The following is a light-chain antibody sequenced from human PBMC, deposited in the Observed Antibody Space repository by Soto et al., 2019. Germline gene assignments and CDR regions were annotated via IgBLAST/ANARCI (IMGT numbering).Light chain of an antibody. J-gene: IGKJ5*01. V-gene: IGKV1-5*01. CDR1: QNIRSR. Sequence: DFQMTQSPSTLSASVGDRVTITCRASQNIRSRLAWFQQKPGKAPKLLIYDASSLESGVPSRFSGSGSGTEFTLTISSLQPDDFATYYCQQYNSYSVTFGQGTRLEI. CDR2: DAS. CDR3: QQYNSYSVT.